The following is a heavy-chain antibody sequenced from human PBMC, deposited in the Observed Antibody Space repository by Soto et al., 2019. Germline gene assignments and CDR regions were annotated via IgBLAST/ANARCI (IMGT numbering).Heavy chain of an antibody. Sequence: QVQRVQSGAEVKKPGASVKVSCKPSGYTFTSYGITWVRQAPGQGLEWMGWISAYNGNTNYAQKLQGRVTMTTDTATSTAYMELRSLRSDDTAVYYCARDPPYSSGWYAGFDPWGQGTLVTVSS. CDR1: GYTFTSYG. J-gene: IGHJ5*02. CDR2: ISAYNGNT. CDR3: ARDPPYSSGWYAGFDP. D-gene: IGHD6-19*01. V-gene: IGHV1-18*01.